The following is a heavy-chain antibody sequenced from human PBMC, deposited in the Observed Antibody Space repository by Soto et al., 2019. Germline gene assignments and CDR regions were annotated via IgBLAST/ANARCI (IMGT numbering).Heavy chain of an antibody. V-gene: IGHV3-43*01. CDR2: ISWDGGST. CDR1: GFTFDDYT. Sequence: VGSVRLSCAGSGFTFDDYTMHGVRQAPGKGLEWVSLISWDGGSTYYADSVKGRFTISRDNSKNSLYLQMNSLRTEDTALYYCAKDGGVSDSSSSYYYGMDVWGQGTTVTVSS. CDR3: AKDGGVSDSSSSYYYGMDV. D-gene: IGHD6-6*01. J-gene: IGHJ6*02.